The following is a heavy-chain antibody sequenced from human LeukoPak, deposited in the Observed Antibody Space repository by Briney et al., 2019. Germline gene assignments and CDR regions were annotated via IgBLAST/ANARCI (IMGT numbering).Heavy chain of an antibody. J-gene: IGHJ6*03. V-gene: IGHV4-59*01. CDR2: INYSGST. Sequence: SETLSLTCTVSGDSINNYYWSWIRQPPGKGLEWIGNINYSGSTNSNPSLKSRATISVDMSRKHFFLDLSSVTAADTAVYYCARGSRPYYYYYMDVWGKGTTVTVSS. CDR1: GDSINNYY. D-gene: IGHD1-26*01. CDR3: ARGSRPYYYYYMDV.